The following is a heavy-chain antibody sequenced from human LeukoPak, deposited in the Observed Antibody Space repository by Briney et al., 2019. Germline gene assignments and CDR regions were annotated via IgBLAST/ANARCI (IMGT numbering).Heavy chain of an antibody. V-gene: IGHV3-30*02. D-gene: IGHD3-22*01. CDR2: IRYDGNNK. Sequence: GGSLRLSCAASGFTFSDYSMHWVRQAPGKGLNWVAFIRYDGNNKYYADSVKGRFTISRDNSKNTLYLQMNSLRAEDTAVYYCARGENYYDSSGYSPPLGYFDLWGRGTLVTVSS. CDR3: ARGENYYDSSGYSPPLGYFDL. J-gene: IGHJ2*01. CDR1: GFTFSDYS.